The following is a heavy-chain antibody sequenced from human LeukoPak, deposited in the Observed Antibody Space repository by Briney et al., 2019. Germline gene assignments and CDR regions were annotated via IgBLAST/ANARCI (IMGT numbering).Heavy chain of an antibody. Sequence: GGSLRLSCAASGFTVSSNYMSWVRQAPGKGLEWVSVIYSGGSTYYADSVKGRFTISRDNSKNTLYLQMNSLRAEDTAVYYCAKASGWHELYYFDYWGQGTLVTVSS. CDR2: IYSGGST. J-gene: IGHJ4*02. CDR3: AKASGWHELYYFDY. D-gene: IGHD6-19*01. V-gene: IGHV3-53*01. CDR1: GFTVSSNY.